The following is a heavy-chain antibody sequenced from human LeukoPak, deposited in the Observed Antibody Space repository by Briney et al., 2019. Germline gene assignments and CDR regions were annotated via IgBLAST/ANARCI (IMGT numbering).Heavy chain of an antibody. CDR3: ARAGEQWLVFDY. D-gene: IGHD6-19*01. J-gene: IGHJ4*02. CDR1: GFTFSSYG. Sequence: PGGSLRLSCAASGFTFSSYGIHWVRQAPGKGLEWVAFIRYDGSNKYYADSVKGRFTISRDNSKNTLYLQMNSLRAEDTAVYYCARAGEQWLVFDYWGQGTLVTVSS. V-gene: IGHV3-30*02. CDR2: IRYDGSNK.